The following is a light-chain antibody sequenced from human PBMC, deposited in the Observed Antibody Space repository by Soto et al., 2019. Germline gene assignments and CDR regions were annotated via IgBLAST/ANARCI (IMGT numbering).Light chain of an antibody. CDR2: SAS. J-gene: IGKJ4*01. CDR1: QSVTSSY. CDR3: QQYSSSPLT. Sequence: IVLTQSPGTLSLSPGERATLSCRASQSVTSSYLAWYQQKPGQAPRLLIYSASIRVIGIPDRFSGSGSGTDFILTIDGLEPEDFAVYYCQQYSSSPLTFGGGTKVDTK. V-gene: IGKV3-20*01.